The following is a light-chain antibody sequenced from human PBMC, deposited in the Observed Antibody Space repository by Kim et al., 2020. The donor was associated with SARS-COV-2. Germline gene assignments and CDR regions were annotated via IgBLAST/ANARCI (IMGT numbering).Light chain of an antibody. CDR2: DAS. Sequence: DIQMTQSPSSLFASVGDRVTITCQASQDISNYLNWYQQKPGKAPKLLIYDASNLETGVPSRFSGSGSGTDFTFTISSLQPEDIATYYCQQYDNLLLFGGGTKVDIK. CDR3: QQYDNLLL. J-gene: IGKJ4*01. CDR1: QDISNY. V-gene: IGKV1-33*01.